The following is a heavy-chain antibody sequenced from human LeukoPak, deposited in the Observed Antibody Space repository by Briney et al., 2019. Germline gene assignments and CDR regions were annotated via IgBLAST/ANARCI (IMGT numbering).Heavy chain of an antibody. Sequence: GGSLRLSCAASGFIFNNYGLIWVRQAPGRGLEWVSAISNDGGGTNYADFVKGRLTISRDNSKNTLFLQMNSLRAEDTALYYCAKGSSGYFVDLWGQGTLVTVSS. D-gene: IGHD3-22*01. J-gene: IGHJ5*02. CDR1: GFIFNNYG. V-gene: IGHV3-23*01. CDR2: ISNDGGGT. CDR3: AKGSSGYFVDL.